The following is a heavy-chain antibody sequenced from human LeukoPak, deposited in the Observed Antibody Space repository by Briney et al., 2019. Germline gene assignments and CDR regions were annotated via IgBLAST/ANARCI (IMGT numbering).Heavy chain of an antibody. V-gene: IGHV3-30*03. J-gene: IGHJ4*02. CDR3: ARRFGSAVGTTLWGIDY. Sequence: GGSLRLSCAASEFAFSSFGMHWVRQAPGKGLEWVAVISYDGSNKYYADSVKGRFTISRDNSKNTLYLQVSSLRDEDTAVYYCARRFGSAVGTTLWGIDYWGQGTLVTVSS. D-gene: IGHD3-10*01. CDR1: EFAFSSFG. CDR2: ISYDGSNK.